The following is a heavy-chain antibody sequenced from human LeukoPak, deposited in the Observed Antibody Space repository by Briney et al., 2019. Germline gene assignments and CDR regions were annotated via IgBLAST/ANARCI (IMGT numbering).Heavy chain of an antibody. J-gene: IGHJ4*02. Sequence: GGPLRLSCAASGFTFSSYAMSWVRQAPGKGPEWVSAISGSGGSTYYADSVKGRFTISRDNSKNTLYLQMNSLRAEDTAVYYCAKDDVLYYYDSSGYYGIDYWGQGTLVTVSS. CDR3: AKDDVLYYYDSSGYYGIDY. D-gene: IGHD3-22*01. CDR1: GFTFSSYA. CDR2: ISGSGGST. V-gene: IGHV3-23*01.